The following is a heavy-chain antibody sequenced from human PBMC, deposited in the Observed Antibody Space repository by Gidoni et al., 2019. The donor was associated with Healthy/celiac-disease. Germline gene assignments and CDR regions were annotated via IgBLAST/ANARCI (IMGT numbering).Heavy chain of an antibody. CDR2: ISGSGGST. CDR3: AKDLTGTTRPYYYYMDV. V-gene: IGHV3-23*01. CDR1: GFPFSSYA. J-gene: IGHJ6*03. Sequence: EVQLLESGGGLVQPGGSLRLSCAASGFPFSSYAMSWVRQAPGKGLEWVSAISGSGGSTYYADSVKGRFTISRDNSKNTLYLQMNSLRAEDTAVYYCAKDLTGTTRPYYYYMDVWGKGTTVTVSS. D-gene: IGHD1-1*01.